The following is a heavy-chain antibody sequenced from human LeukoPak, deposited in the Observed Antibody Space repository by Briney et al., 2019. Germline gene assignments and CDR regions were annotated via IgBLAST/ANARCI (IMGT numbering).Heavy chain of an antibody. CDR3: AREEGGSARAFDI. V-gene: IGHV3-7*01. CDR2: IKTDGSEK. CDR1: EFTFSRYW. Sequence: GGSLRLSCAASEFTFSRYWMSWVRQAPGKGLEWVANIKTDGSEKYYVDSLKGRFIISRDNAKNSLYLQMNSLRAEDAAVYYCAREEGGSARAFDIWGRGTMVTVSS. D-gene: IGHD3-16*01. J-gene: IGHJ3*02.